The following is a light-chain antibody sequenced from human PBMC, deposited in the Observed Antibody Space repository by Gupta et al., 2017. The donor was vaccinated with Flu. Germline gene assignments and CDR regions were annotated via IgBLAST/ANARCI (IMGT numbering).Light chain of an antibody. Sequence: AALGQPASVSCRSSQSVVYSDVNTVVHCIQKRPGQSPRLLVYLVTKRNSGVPGRFSGRGAGTEFTMKISRVEAEDVGFYFCMHGAHWPLAFGQGTKVEI. J-gene: IGKJ1*01. CDR1: QSVVYSDVNTV. CDR3: MHGAHWPLA. CDR2: LVT. V-gene: IGKV2-30*01.